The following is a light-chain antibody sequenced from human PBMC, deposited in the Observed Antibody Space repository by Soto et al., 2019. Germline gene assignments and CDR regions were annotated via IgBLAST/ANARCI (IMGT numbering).Light chain of an antibody. J-gene: IGKJ5*01. Sequence: IVLTQSPATLSVSPGERATRSCRASQSVSSNLAWHQQRPGQAPRPLIYGASTRATGVPARFSGGGSGTEFTLTITSLQSEDFAVYWCQQYNNWPLTCGPGTRLEIK. CDR2: GAS. V-gene: IGKV3D-15*01. CDR1: QSVSSN. CDR3: QQYNNWPLT.